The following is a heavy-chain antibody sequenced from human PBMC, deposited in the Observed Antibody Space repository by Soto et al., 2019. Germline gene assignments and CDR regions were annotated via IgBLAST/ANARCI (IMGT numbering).Heavy chain of an antibody. J-gene: IGHJ5*02. CDR3: ARGLLYCSSTSCPERQNNWFDP. CDR1: GGSFSGYY. CDR2: INHSGST. D-gene: IGHD2-2*01. Sequence: SETLSLTCAVYGGSFSGYYWSWIRQPPGKGLEWIGEINHSGSTNYNPSLKSRVTISVDTSKNQFSLKLSSVTAADTAVYYCARGLLYCSSTSCPERQNNWFDPWGQGTLVTVSS. V-gene: IGHV4-34*01.